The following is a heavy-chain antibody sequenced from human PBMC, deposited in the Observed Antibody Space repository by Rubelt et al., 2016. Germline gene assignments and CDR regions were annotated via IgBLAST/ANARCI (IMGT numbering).Heavy chain of an antibody. J-gene: IGHJ3*02. CDR1: GGSFSGYY. CDR3: ARDGLSGQHLDDAFDI. CDR2: INHSGST. Sequence: QVQLQQWGAGLLKPSETLSLTCAVYGGSFSGYYWSWIRQPPGKGLEWIGEINHSGSTNYNPSLTGRVTLSLDTSKNQFSLKLSSVTAADTAVYYCARDGLSGQHLDDAFDIWGQGTMVTVSS. D-gene: IGHD6-13*01. V-gene: IGHV4-34*01.